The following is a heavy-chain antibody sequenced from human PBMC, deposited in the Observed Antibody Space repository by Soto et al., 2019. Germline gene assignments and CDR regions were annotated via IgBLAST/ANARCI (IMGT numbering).Heavy chain of an antibody. CDR1: GGSFSGYY. CDR3: VRGVSSSWTNYFDY. V-gene: IGHV4-34*01. Sequence: QVQLQQWGAGLLKPSETLSLTCAVYGGSFSGYYWSWIRQPPGKGLEWIGEINHSGSTNYNPSLKSRVTISVDTSKNQFSLKLSSVTAADTAVYYCVRGVSSSWTNYFDYWGQGTLVTVSS. CDR2: INHSGST. D-gene: IGHD6-13*01. J-gene: IGHJ4*02.